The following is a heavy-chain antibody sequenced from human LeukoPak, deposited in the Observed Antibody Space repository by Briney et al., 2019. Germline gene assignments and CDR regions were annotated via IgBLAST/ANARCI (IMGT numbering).Heavy chain of an antibody. CDR2: INHSGST. CDR3: ARKNSGSRRDFDY. V-gene: IGHV4-34*01. J-gene: IGHJ4*02. D-gene: IGHD1-26*01. CDR1: GGSFSGYY. Sequence: SETLSLTCAIYGGSFSGYYWSWIRQPPGKGLEWIGEINHSGSTNYNPSLKSRVTISVDTSKNQFSLKLSSVTAADTAVYYCARKNSGSRRDFDYWGQGTLVTVSS.